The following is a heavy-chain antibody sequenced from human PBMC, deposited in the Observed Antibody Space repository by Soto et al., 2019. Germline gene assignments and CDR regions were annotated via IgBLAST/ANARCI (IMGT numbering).Heavy chain of an antibody. Sequence: EVQLLESGGGLVQPGGSLRLSCAASVFTFSTYAMSWVRQAPGKGLEWVSTISGSGGSTYYADSVKGRFTISRDNSKNTLYLQVNSLRAEDTAVYYCAKEGRNGWYYFDYWGQGTLVTVSS. CDR1: VFTFSTYA. D-gene: IGHD6-19*01. J-gene: IGHJ4*02. V-gene: IGHV3-23*01. CDR2: ISGSGGST. CDR3: AKEGRNGWYYFDY.